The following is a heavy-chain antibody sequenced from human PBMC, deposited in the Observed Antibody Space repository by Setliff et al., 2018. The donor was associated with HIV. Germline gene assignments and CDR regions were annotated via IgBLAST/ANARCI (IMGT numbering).Heavy chain of an antibody. J-gene: IGHJ4*02. V-gene: IGHV4-59*01. CDR3: ARIYDYGSYYFDY. CDR1: GGSISSYF. Sequence: PSETLSLTCTVSGGSISSYFWSWVRQPPGKGLEWIGYIYYSGSTNYNPSLKSRVTMSVDTFKNQFSLKLSSVTAADTAVYYCARIYDYGSYYFDYWGQETLVTVSS. CDR2: IYYSGST. D-gene: IGHD4-17*01.